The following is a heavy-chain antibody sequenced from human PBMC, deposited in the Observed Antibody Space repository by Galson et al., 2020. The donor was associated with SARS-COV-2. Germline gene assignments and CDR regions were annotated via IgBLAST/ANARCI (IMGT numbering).Heavy chain of an antibody. CDR1: GGSISSGGYY. Sequence: ETSETLSLTCTVSGGSISSGGYYWSWIRQHPGKGLEWIGYIYYSGSTYYNPSLKSRVTISVDTSKNQFSLKLSSVTAADTAVYYCARTITLWFGELYWFDPWGQGTLVTVSS. J-gene: IGHJ5*02. CDR2: IYYSGST. D-gene: IGHD3-10*01. V-gene: IGHV4-31*03. CDR3: ARTITLWFGELYWFDP.